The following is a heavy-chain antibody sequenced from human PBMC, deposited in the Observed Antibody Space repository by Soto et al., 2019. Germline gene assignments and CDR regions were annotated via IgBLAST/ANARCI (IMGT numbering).Heavy chain of an antibody. V-gene: IGHV1-69*13. Sequence: SVKVSCKASGGTFSSYAISWVRQAPGQGLEWMGGIIPIFGTANYAQKFQGRVTITADESTSTAYMELSSLRSEDTAVYYCARARRFSVSYWGTYYGMDVWGQGTTVTVFS. J-gene: IGHJ6*02. CDR1: GGTFSSYA. CDR3: ARARRFSVSYWGTYYGMDV. D-gene: IGHD1-26*01. CDR2: IIPIFGTA.